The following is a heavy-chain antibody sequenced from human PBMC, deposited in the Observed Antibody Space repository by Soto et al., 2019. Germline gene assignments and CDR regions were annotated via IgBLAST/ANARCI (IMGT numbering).Heavy chain of an antibody. CDR2: IYYSGST. V-gene: IGHV4-59*01. Sequence: SETLSLTCTVSGGSISSYYWSWIRQPPGKGLEWIGYIYYSGSTNYNPSLKSRVTISVDTSKNQFSLKLSSVTAADTAVYYCARDAGRTNNGMDVWGQGTTVTVSS. CDR1: GGSISSYY. CDR3: ARDAGRTNNGMDV. J-gene: IGHJ6*02.